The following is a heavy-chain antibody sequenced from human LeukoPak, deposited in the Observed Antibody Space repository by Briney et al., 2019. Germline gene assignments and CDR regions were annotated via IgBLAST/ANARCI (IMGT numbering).Heavy chain of an antibody. CDR2: IYTSGTT. V-gene: IGHV4-4*07. CDR1: GGSISSYY. J-gene: IGHJ3*02. CDR3: ARSDGYGLVGI. D-gene: IGHD3-10*01. Sequence: SETLSLTCTVSGGSISSYYWSWIRQPAGKGLEWIGRIYTSGTTHYNPSLKSRVTMSVDTSKNQFSLKLSSVTAADTAVYFCARSDGYGLVGIWGQGTMVTVSS.